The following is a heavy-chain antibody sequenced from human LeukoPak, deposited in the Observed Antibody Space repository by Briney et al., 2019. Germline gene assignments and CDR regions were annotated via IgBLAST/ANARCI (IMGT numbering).Heavy chain of an antibody. CDR1: GFTFSSYV. CDR2: ISSDGGTI. V-gene: IGHV3-74*01. CDR3: GREDRIVLGNDAFDI. Sequence: GGSLRLSCAASGFTFSSYVMHWVRQAPGKGLVWVSRISSDGGTISYADSVKGRFTIFRDTAKNTLFLQMNSLRSEDTAVYYCGREDRIVLGNDAFDIWGQGTMVTVSS. J-gene: IGHJ3*02. D-gene: IGHD2-8*01.